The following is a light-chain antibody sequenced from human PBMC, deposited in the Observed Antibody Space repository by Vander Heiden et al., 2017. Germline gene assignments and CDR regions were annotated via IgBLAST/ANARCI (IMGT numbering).Light chain of an antibody. CDR1: QSINKF. Sequence: EIALTQSQATLSLSPGERATLSCRASQSINKFLAWYQHKPGQAPRLLIYDVSTRATGIPARFSGSGSGTDFTLTISTLEPEDFAVYYCQHRSDWPLFTFGPGTKVDIK. J-gene: IGKJ3*01. CDR2: DVS. CDR3: QHRSDWPLFT. V-gene: IGKV3-11*01.